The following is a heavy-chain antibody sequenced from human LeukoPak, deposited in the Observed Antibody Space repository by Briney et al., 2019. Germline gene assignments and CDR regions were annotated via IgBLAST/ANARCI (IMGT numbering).Heavy chain of an antibody. CDR1: GFTFSSYS. D-gene: IGHD1-14*01. J-gene: IGHJ5*02. V-gene: IGHV3-43D*03. CDR2: ISWDGGST. CDR3: ARVSTANWFDP. Sequence: GSLRLSCAASGFTFSSYSMNWVRQAPGKGLEWVSLISWDGGSTYYADSVKGRFTISRDNSKNSLYLQMNSLRAEDTAVYYCARVSTANWFDPWGQGTLVTVSS.